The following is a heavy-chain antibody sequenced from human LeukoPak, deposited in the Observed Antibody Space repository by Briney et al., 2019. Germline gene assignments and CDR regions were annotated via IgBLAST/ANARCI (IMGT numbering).Heavy chain of an antibody. D-gene: IGHD3-22*01. CDR1: GFTFSSYG. V-gene: IGHV3-33*06. J-gene: IGHJ4*02. CDR2: IWYDGSNK. CDR3: AKDSSGYYHQAFDY. Sequence: PGRSLRLSCAASGFTFSSYGMHWVRQAPGKGLEWVAVIWYDGSNKYYADSVKGRFTISRDNPKNTLYLQMNSLRAEDTAVYYCAKDSSGYYHQAFDYWGQGTLVTVSS.